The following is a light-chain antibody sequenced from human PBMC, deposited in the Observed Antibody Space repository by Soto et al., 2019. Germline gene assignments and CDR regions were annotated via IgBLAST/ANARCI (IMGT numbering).Light chain of an antibody. Sequence: EIVMTQSPATLFVSPGERATLSCRASQSVSSNLAWYQQKPGQAPRLLIYGASTRATGIPARFSGSGSGTEFTLTISSLQSEDFAVYYCQQYNGYPYTFGQGSKLEIK. CDR2: GAS. J-gene: IGKJ2*01. CDR1: QSVSSN. CDR3: QQYNGYPYT. V-gene: IGKV3-15*01.